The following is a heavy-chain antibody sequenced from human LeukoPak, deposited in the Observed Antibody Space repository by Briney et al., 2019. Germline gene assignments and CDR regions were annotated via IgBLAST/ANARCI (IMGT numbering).Heavy chain of an antibody. Sequence: GGSLRLSCAASGFTFNTYGMSWVRQAPGKGLEWVSGIGGSGGFTTYFADSVKGRFTISRDNSKNTLYLQMNSLRADDTALYYCARDRRYASFDNWGQGTLVTVSS. CDR2: IGGSGGFTT. CDR3: ARDRRYASFDN. CDR1: GFTFNTYG. J-gene: IGHJ4*02. D-gene: IGHD1-1*01. V-gene: IGHV3-23*01.